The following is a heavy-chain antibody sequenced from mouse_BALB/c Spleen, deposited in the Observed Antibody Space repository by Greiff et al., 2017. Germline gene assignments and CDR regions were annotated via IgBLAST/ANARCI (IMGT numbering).Heavy chain of an antibody. D-gene: IGHD1-1*01. CDR2: IDPANGNT. V-gene: IGHV14-3*02. CDR1: GFNIKDTY. J-gene: IGHJ1*01. Sequence: EVQGVESGAELVKPGASVKLSCTASGFNIKDTYMHWVKQRPEQGLEWIGRIDPANGNTKYDPKFQGKATITADTSSNTAYLQLSSLTSEDTAVYYCAPYYYGSSYGYFDVWGAGTTVTVSS. CDR3: APYYYGSSYGYFDV.